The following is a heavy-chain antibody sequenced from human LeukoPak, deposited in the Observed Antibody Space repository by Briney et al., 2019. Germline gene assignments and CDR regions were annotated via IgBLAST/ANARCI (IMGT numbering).Heavy chain of an antibody. CDR1: GFTFSSYA. Sequence: TGGSLRLSCAASGFTFSSYAMSWVRQAPGKGLDWVSAISGSGGSTYYADSVKGRFTISRDNSKNTLYLQMNSLRAEGTAVYYCAKDRVDYYDSSGLDYWGQGTLVTVSS. D-gene: IGHD3-22*01. CDR3: AKDRVDYYDSSGLDY. V-gene: IGHV3-23*01. CDR2: ISGSGGST. J-gene: IGHJ4*02.